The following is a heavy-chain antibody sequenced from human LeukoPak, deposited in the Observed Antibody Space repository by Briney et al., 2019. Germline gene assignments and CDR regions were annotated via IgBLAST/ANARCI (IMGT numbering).Heavy chain of an antibody. CDR1: GFTFSSYA. Sequence: GGSLRLSCAASGFTFSSYAMSWVRQAPGKGLEWVSAISGSGGSTYYADSVKGRFTISRDSSKNTLYLQMNSLGAEDTAVYYCAKRYTVIWFDPWGQETLVTVSS. D-gene: IGHD1-1*01. V-gene: IGHV3-23*01. J-gene: IGHJ5*02. CDR3: AKRYTVIWFDP. CDR2: ISGSGGST.